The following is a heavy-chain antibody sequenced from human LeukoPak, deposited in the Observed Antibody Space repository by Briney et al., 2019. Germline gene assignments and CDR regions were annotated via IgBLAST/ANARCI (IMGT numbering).Heavy chain of an antibody. CDR2: INPNSGDT. CDR3: ARGDSLVVPAALGLDY. Sequence: ASVKVSCKASGYTFTGYYMHWVRQAPGQGLEWMGWINPNSGDTNYAQKFQGRVTMTRDTSISTAYMELSRLRSDDTAVYYCARGDSLVVPAALGLDYWGQGTLVTVSS. CDR1: GYTFTGYY. D-gene: IGHD2-2*01. V-gene: IGHV1-2*02. J-gene: IGHJ4*02.